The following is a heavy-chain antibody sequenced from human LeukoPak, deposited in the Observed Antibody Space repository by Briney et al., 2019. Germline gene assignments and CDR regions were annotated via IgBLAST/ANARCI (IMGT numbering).Heavy chain of an antibody. D-gene: IGHD3-22*01. V-gene: IGHV3-33*06. CDR2: IWYDGSNQ. J-gene: IGHJ4*02. Sequence: GGSLRLSCTASGFTFSSYGMHWVRQAPGKGLEWVAVIWYDGSNQQYADSVKGRFTISRDNSGNTVFLQMNSLRPEDTAVYYCAKGDSSDPFEHWGLGTLVTVSS. CDR3: AKGDSSDPFEH. CDR1: GFTFSSYG.